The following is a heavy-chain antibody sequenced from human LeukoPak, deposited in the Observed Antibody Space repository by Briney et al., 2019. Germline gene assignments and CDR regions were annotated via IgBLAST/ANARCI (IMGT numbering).Heavy chain of an antibody. V-gene: IGHV3-48*04. CDR2: ISSSSSTI. D-gene: IGHD3-22*01. CDR3: ARGGDGYYL. CDR1: GFTFSSYS. J-gene: IGHJ5*02. Sequence: GGSLRLSCAASGFTFSSYSMNWVRQAPGKGLEWVSYISSSSSTIYYADSVKGRFTISRDNAKNTLFLQMNSLRAEDTAVYYCARGGDGYYLWGQGTLVTVSS.